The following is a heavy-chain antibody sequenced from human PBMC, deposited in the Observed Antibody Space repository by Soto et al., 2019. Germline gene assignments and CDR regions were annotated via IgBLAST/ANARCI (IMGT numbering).Heavy chain of an antibody. V-gene: IGHV1-58*01. CDR3: AAAKRDGSGSYYNEPSLTIFDY. D-gene: IGHD3-10*01. CDR1: GFTFTSSA. CDR2: IVVGSGNT. J-gene: IGHJ4*02. Sequence: VASVKVSCKASGFTFTSSAVQWVRQARGQRLEWIGWIVVGSGNTNYAQKFQERVTITRDMSTSTAYMELSSLRSEDTAVYYCAAAKRDGSGSYYNEPSLTIFDYWGQGTLVTVSS.